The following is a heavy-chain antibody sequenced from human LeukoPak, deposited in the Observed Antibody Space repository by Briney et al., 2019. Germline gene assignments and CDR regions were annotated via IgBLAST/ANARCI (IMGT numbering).Heavy chain of an antibody. CDR3: ASLSSGGSLTDY. J-gene: IGHJ4*02. CDR1: GGSISSYY. Sequence: PSETLSLTCTVSGGSISSYYWSWIRQPPEKGLEWIGYIYYSGSTNYNPSLKSRVTISVDTSKNQFSLKLSSVTAADTAVYYCASLSSGGSLTDYWGQGTLVSVSS. CDR2: IYYSGST. D-gene: IGHD2-15*01. V-gene: IGHV4-59*01.